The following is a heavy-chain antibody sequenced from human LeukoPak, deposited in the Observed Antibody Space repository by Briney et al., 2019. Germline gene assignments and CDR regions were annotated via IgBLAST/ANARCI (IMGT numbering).Heavy chain of an antibody. CDR2: IYSGGST. J-gene: IGHJ3*02. D-gene: IGHD3-9*01. CDR3: ARSSHYDILTGYSEEDAFDI. CDR1: GFTVSSNY. V-gene: IGHV3-53*01. Sequence: GGSLRLSCAASGFTVSSNYMSWVRRAPGKGLEWVSVIYSGGSTDYADSVKGRFTTSRDTSKNTLYLQMNSLRVEDTAVYYCARSSHYDILTGYSEEDAFDIWGQGTMVTVSS.